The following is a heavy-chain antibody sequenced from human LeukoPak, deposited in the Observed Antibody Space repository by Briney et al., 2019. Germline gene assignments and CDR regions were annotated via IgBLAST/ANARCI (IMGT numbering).Heavy chain of an antibody. CDR3: ARVSRASPRAYSGYDSGWFDP. D-gene: IGHD5-12*01. CDR2: IYHSGST. J-gene: IGHJ5*02. V-gene: IGHV4-30-2*01. Sequence: SETPSLTCTVSGGSISSGGYYWSWIRQPPGKGLEWIGYIYHSGSTYYNPSLKSRVTISVDRSKNQFSLKLSSVTAADTAVYYCARVSRASPRAYSGYDSGWFDPWGQGTLVTVSS. CDR1: GGSISSGGYY.